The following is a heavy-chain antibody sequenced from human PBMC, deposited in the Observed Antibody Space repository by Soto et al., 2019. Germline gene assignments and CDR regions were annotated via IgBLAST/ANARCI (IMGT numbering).Heavy chain of an antibody. V-gene: IGHV4-30-2*01. J-gene: IGHJ5*01. CDR2: ISHSGST. D-gene: IGHD4-17*01. CDR1: GGSISSGAYS. CDR3: AATTGTTGGEWFDS. Sequence: QLQLQESGSGLVKPSQTLSLTCAVSGGSISSGAYSWSWIRQPPGKGLEWIGYISHSGSTYYNPSLKSRVTISVDRSKNQFSLKLSSVTAADRAVYYFAATTGTTGGEWFDSWGQGTLVTVSS.